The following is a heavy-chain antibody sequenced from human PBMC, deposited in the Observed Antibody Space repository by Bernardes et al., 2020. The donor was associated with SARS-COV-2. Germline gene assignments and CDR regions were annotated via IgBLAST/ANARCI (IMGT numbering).Heavy chain of an antibody. D-gene: IGHD6-6*01. V-gene: IGHV3-23*01. CDR1: GFTFRNFA. CDR3: GKGRSSSPVDH. J-gene: IGHJ4*02. Sequence: GGSLRLSCAASGFTFRNFAMRWVRQAPGKGLEWVSAISGSGENTYYADSVKGRVTISRDNSKNTLYLQIHSLRAEDTAVYYCGKGRSSSPVDHWGQGTLVSVSS. CDR2: ISGSGENT.